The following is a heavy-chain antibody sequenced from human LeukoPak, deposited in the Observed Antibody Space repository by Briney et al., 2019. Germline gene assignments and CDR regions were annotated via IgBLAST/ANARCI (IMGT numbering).Heavy chain of an antibody. CDR3: ARGSSSWMGIYYYYYGMDV. CDR2: ISYDGSSK. J-gene: IGHJ6*02. CDR1: GFTFSSYA. D-gene: IGHD6-13*01. Sequence: GGSLRLSCAASGFTFSSYAMHWVRQAPGKGLEWVAVISYDGSSKYYADSVKGRFTISRDNSKNTLYLQMNSLRAEDTAVYYCARGSSSWMGIYYYYYGMDVWGQGTTVTVSS. V-gene: IGHV3-30-3*01.